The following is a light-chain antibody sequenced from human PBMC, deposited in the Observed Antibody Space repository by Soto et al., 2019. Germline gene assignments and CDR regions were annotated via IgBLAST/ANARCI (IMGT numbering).Light chain of an antibody. J-gene: IGKJ3*01. CDR2: GAS. Sequence: EIVLTQSPGTLSLSPGEGATLSCRASQSVSSSYLAWYQQKPGQAPRLLIYGASSRATGIPDRFSGSGSGTDFTLTISRLEPEDFAVYSCQQYGSSPITFGPGTKVDIK. V-gene: IGKV3-20*01. CDR3: QQYGSSPIT. CDR1: QSVSSSY.